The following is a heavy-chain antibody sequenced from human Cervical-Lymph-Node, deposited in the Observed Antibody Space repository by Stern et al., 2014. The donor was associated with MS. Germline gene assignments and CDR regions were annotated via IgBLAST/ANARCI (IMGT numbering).Heavy chain of an antibody. CDR1: GFTFRSYW. V-gene: IGHV3-7*01. CDR3: ARVQKYTSGWYGLNTGYGMDV. CDR2: VKHEGSEK. Sequence: VKLVQSGGGLVQPGGSLRLSCEVSGFTFRSYWMSWVRQAPGKGLEWVANVKHEGSEKYYVDSVKGRFTISRDNAKNALYLQMNSLRVEDTAVYYCARVQKYTSGWYGLNTGYGMDVWGQGTTVTVSS. J-gene: IGHJ6*02. D-gene: IGHD6-19*01.